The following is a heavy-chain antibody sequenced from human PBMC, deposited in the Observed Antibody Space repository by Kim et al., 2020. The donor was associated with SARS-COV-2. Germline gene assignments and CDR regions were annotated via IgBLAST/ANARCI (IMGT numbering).Heavy chain of an antibody. CDR1: GGSISSSSYY. CDR3: ARVGSYEYSSSWIDY. J-gene: IGHJ4*02. CDR2: IYYSGST. D-gene: IGHD6-13*01. V-gene: IGHV4-39*07. Sequence: SETLSLTCTVSGGSISSSSYYWGWIRQPPGKGLEWIGSIYYSGSTYYNPSLKSRVTISVDTSKNQFSLKLSSVTAADTAVYYCARVGSYEYSSSWIDYWGQGTLVTVSS.